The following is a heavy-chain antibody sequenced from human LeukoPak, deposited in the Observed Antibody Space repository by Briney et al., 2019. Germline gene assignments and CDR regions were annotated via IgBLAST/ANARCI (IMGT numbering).Heavy chain of an antibody. J-gene: IGHJ4*02. CDR3: ARGAPMGDIPIDY. D-gene: IGHD1-26*01. Sequence: SETLSLTCTVSGYSISSGYYWGWIRQPPGKGLEWIGSIYHSGSTYYNPSLKSRVTISVDTSKNQFSLKLSSVTAADTAVYYCARGAPMGDIPIDYWGQGTLVTVSS. CDR1: GYSISSGYY. V-gene: IGHV4-38-2*02. CDR2: IYHSGST.